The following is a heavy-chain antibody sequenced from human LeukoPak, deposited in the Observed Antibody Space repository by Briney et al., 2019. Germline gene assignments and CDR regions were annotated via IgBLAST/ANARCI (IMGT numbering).Heavy chain of an antibody. Sequence: SSETLSLTCAVYGGSFSGYYWSWIRQPPGKGLEWIGEINHSGSTNYNPSLKSRVTISVDNSNNKFSPRLSSVTAADTALYYCARGTLYSGWSYYFDSWGQGTLVTVSS. J-gene: IGHJ4*02. CDR3: ARGTLYSGWSYYFDS. D-gene: IGHD6-19*01. CDR2: INHSGST. CDR1: GGSFSGYY. V-gene: IGHV4-34*01.